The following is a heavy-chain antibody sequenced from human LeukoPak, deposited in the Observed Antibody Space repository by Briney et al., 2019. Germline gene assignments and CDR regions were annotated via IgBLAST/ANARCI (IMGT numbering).Heavy chain of an antibody. CDR3: VRDRLGGSHGVHRWFDP. CDR2: ISGSGGRT. D-gene: IGHD1-26*01. CDR1: GFTFSSYA. Sequence: GGSLRLSCAASGFTFSSYAMSWVRQAPGKGLEWVSAISGSGGRTYYADSVKGRFTISRDNARNLRHLQMNSLRVEDMALYYCVRDRLGGSHGVHRWFDPWGQGALVTVSS. J-gene: IGHJ5*02. V-gene: IGHV3-23*01.